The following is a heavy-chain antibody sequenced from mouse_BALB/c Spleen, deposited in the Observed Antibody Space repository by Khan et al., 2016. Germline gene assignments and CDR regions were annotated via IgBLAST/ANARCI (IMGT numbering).Heavy chain of an antibody. CDR2: ILPGSGST. V-gene: IGHV1-9*01. CDR1: GYTFSSYW. Sequence: VQLQESGAELMKPGASVKISCKATGYTFSSYWIEWVKQRPGHGLEWIGEILPGSGSTNYNEKFKGKATFTADTSSNTAYMQLSSLTSEDSAVYYCARRSRNGYDGWFAYWGQGTLVTVSA. J-gene: IGHJ3*01. D-gene: IGHD2-2*01. CDR3: ARRSRNGYDGWFAY.